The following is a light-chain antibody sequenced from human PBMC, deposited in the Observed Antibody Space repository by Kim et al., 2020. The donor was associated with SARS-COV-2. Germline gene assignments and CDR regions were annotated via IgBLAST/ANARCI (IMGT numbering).Light chain of an antibody. J-gene: IGKJ2*01. Sequence: EIVLTQSPGTLSLSPGERATLSFRASQSVTSSYFAWYQQKPGQPPRHLIYGASTSATGIPDRFSGSGSGTDFTLTISRLEPEDFAVYYCQQYGSSFGQGTKLEI. V-gene: IGKV3-20*01. CDR3: QQYGSS. CDR2: GAS. CDR1: QSVTSSY.